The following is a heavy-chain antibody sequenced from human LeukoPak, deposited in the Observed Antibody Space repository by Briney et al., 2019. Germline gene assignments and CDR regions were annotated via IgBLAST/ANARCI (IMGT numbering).Heavy chain of an antibody. V-gene: IGHV3-7*03. Sequence: GSLRLSCAASGFTFSSYWMSWVRQAPGKGLEWVANINKDGGEKYYVDSVKGRFTISRDNAKNSLYLQMNSLRADDTAVYYCVKDSPPRYSGSPPAYWGQGTLVTVSS. D-gene: IGHD1-26*01. J-gene: IGHJ4*02. CDR3: VKDSPPRYSGSPPAY. CDR1: GFTFSSYW. CDR2: INKDGGEK.